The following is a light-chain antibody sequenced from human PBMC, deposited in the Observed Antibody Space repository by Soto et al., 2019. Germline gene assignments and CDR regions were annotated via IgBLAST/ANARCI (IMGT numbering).Light chain of an antibody. V-gene: IGKV3-15*01. J-gene: IGKJ2*01. CDR1: QSVSSS. CDR3: QQYNNGPSYT. CDR2: GAS. Sequence: EIVMTQSPATLSVSPGERATLSCRASQSVSSSLAWYQQKPGQAPRLLIYGASTRATGSPARFSGSGSGTEFTLTISSLQSEDFAVYYCQQYNNGPSYTFGQGTKLEIK.